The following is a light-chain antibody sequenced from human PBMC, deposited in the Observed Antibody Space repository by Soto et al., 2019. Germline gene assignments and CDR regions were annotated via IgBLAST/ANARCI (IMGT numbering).Light chain of an antibody. CDR2: GAS. J-gene: IGKJ4*01. CDR1: QSVSAGY. V-gene: IGKV3-20*01. CDR3: QQYGDSPLT. Sequence: EIVLTQSPGTLSWSPGERATLSCRASQSVSAGYLAWYQQKPGQAPRLLIYGASSRATGIPDRFSGSGSGTDFTLTISRLEPEDFAVYYCQQYGDSPLTFGGGTKVEIK.